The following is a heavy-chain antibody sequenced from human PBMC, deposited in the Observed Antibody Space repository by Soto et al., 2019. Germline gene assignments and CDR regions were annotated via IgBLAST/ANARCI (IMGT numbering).Heavy chain of an antibody. CDR2: ISYDGSNK. J-gene: IGHJ4*02. CDR3: ARDPILTGPIDY. V-gene: IGHV3-30-3*01. CDR1: GFTFSSYA. D-gene: IGHD3-9*01. Sequence: PGGSLRLSCAASGFTFSSYAMHWVRQAPGKGLEWVAVISYDGSNKYYADSVKGRFTISRDNSKNTLYLQMNSLRAEDTAVYYCARDPILTGPIDYWGQGTLVTVSS.